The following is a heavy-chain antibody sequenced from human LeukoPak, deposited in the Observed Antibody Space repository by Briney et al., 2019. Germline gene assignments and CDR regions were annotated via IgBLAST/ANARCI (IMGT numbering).Heavy chain of an antibody. J-gene: IGHJ4*02. V-gene: IGHV3-48*04. D-gene: IGHD3-16*02. CDR2: ISSSGSTI. CDR1: GFTFSSYA. Sequence: GGSLRLPCAASGFTFSSYAMHWVRQAPGKGLEWVSYISSSGSTIYYADSVKGRFTISRDNAKNSLYLQMNSLRAEDTAVYYCVRDYRACFDYWGQGTLVTVSS. CDR3: VRDYRACFDY.